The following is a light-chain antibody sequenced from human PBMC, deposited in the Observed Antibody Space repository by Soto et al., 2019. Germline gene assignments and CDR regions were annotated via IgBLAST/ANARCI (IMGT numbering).Light chain of an antibody. CDR2: SAS. J-gene: IGKJ3*01. V-gene: IGKV1-9*01. CDR1: QDIHVF. CDR3: QKVNNYPLF. Sequence: DVPLTQSPSFLSASEGDRVTITCRASQDIHVFLAWYQHKPGKAPRLLIESASALQSGVPSRFSGTRSGTEFNLTNSTVQPEDVATYYYQKVNNYPLFFGPGTKVEIK.